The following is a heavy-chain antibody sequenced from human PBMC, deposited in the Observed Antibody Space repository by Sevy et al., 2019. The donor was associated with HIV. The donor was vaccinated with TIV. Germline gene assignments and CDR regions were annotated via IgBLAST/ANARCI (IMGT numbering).Heavy chain of an antibody. CDR2: IRSKAYGGTT. CDR3: TRGPHCSSTSCFIHSPRHYGMDV. CDR1: GFTFGDYA. J-gene: IGHJ6*02. D-gene: IGHD2-2*01. Sequence: GGSLRLSCTASGFTFGDYAMSWVRQAPGKGLEWVGFIRSKAYGGTTEYAASVKGRFTISRDDSKSIAYLQMNSLKTEDTAVNYCTRGPHCSSTSCFIHSPRHYGMDVWGQGTTVTVSS. V-gene: IGHV3-49*04.